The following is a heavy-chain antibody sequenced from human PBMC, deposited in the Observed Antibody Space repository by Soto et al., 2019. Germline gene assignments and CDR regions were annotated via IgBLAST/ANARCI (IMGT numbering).Heavy chain of an antibody. CDR1: GYSFTSYW. Sequence: GECLKISCQGSGYSFTSYWITWVRQMPGKGLEWMGRIDPSDSYTHYSPSFQGHVTISADKSISTAYLQWSSLKASDIAMYYCARHPIAAGIYGMDVWGQGTTVTVSS. V-gene: IGHV5-10-1*01. CDR2: IDPSDSYT. CDR3: ARHPIAAGIYGMDV. J-gene: IGHJ6*02. D-gene: IGHD1-1*01.